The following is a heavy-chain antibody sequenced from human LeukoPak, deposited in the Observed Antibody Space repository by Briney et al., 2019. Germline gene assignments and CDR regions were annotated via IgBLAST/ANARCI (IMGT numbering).Heavy chain of an antibody. J-gene: IGHJ4*02. CDR3: ARRERQSANYYYFDY. D-gene: IGHD4/OR15-4a*01. Sequence: GGSLRLSCAASGFTFTRYGMVWVRQAPGKGLEWVSYISGSTSAVYYADSVRGRFTISRDNAKNSLYLQMNSLRDDDTAVYYCARRERQSANYYYFDYWDQGTLVTVSS. CDR1: GFTFTRYG. V-gene: IGHV3-48*02. CDR2: ISGSTSAV.